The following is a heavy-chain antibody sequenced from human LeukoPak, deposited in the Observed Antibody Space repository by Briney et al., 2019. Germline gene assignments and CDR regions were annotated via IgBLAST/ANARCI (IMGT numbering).Heavy chain of an antibody. V-gene: IGHV3-30*06. D-gene: IGHD2-15*01. CDR2: ISFHGRDK. CDR1: GYTFTDYH. Sequence: GGSVKVSCKASGYTFTDYHMHWVRQAPGKGLEWMTVISFHGRDKFYADSMKGRLTISRDDSQNSLFMEMNSLRAEDMAVYYCVRQDCSAGSCYLDYWGQGILVTVSS. J-gene: IGHJ4*02. CDR3: VRQDCSAGSCYLDY.